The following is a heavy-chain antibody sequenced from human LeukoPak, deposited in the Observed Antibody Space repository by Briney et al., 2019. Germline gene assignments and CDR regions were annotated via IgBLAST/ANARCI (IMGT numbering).Heavy chain of an antibody. J-gene: IGHJ4*02. V-gene: IGHV3-48*03. CDR3: ARGPSGYHNT. Sequence: GGSLRLSCAASGFTFASYEMNWVRQAPGKGLEWVSYISSSGSAIYYADSVKGRFTISRDNAKNSLYLQMNSLRAEDTAVYYCARGPSGYHNTGGQGTLVTVSS. CDR2: ISSSGSAI. D-gene: IGHD5-12*01. CDR1: GFTFASYE.